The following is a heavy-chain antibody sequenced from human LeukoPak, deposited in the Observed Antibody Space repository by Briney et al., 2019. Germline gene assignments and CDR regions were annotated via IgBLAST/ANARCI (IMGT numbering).Heavy chain of an antibody. V-gene: IGHV4-59*01. D-gene: IGHD2-2*01. CDR1: GGSFSGYY. J-gene: IGHJ4*02. Sequence: SETLSLTCAVYGGSFSGYYWSWIRQPPGKGLEWIGYIYYSGSTNYNPSLKSRVTISVDTSKNQFSLKLSSVTAADTAVYYCARVRCSSTTCPPDYWGQGTLVTVSS. CDR3: ARVRCSSTTCPPDY. CDR2: IYYSGST.